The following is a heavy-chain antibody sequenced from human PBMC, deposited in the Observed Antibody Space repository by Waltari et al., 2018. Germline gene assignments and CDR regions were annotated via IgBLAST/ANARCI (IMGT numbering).Heavy chain of an antibody. D-gene: IGHD3-10*01. J-gene: IGHJ4*02. CDR1: GGTFSSYA. Sequence: QVQLVQSGAEVKKPGSSVKVSCKASGGTFSSYAISWVRQAPGQGLEWMGGIIPIFGTANYARKFQGRVTITTDESTSTAYMELSSLRSEDTAVYYCASSKYGSGSYYQKGRGAGFDYWGQGTLVTVSS. V-gene: IGHV1-69*05. CDR2: IIPIFGTA. CDR3: ASSKYGSGSYYQKGRGAGFDY.